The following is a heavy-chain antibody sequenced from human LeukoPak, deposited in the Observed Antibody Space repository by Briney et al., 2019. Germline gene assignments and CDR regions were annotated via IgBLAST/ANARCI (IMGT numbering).Heavy chain of an antibody. V-gene: IGHV3-30*02. CDR3: AKPHFDD. CDR1: GFTFSSYS. CDR2: IRYDGSNK. Sequence: GGSLRLSCAASGFTFSSYSMHWVRRAPGKGLEWLAFIRYDGSNKYYADSVKGRFTISRDNSKNTLYVQMNSLRAEDTAVYYCAKPHFDDWGQGTLVTVSS. J-gene: IGHJ4*02.